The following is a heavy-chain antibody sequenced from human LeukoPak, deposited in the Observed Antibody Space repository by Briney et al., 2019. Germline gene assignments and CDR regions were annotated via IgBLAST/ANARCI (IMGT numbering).Heavy chain of an antibody. CDR2: INSNGNTI. D-gene: IGHD6-13*01. V-gene: IGHV3-48*03. Sequence: PGGSLRLSCAASGFTFSNYEMNWVRQAPGKGLEWVSYINSNGNTIYDADSVKGRCTISRDNAKNSLYLQMNSLRAEDTAVYYCARVRSGQQLDYWGQGNLVIVSS. CDR3: ARVRSGQQLDY. CDR1: GFTFSNYE. J-gene: IGHJ4*02.